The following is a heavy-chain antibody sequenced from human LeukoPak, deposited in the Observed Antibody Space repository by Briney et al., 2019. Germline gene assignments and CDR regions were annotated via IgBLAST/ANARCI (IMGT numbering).Heavy chain of an antibody. J-gene: IGHJ4*02. V-gene: IGHV1-69*13. Sequence: SVKVSCKASGGTFSSYAISWVRQAPGQGLEWMGGIIPVFDTANYAQKFQGRVTITADESTSTAYMELSSLRSEDTAVYYCARGGYCSSTSCYYFDYWGQGTLVTVSS. CDR1: GGTFSSYA. D-gene: IGHD2-2*01. CDR2: IIPVFDTA. CDR3: ARGGYCSSTSCYYFDY.